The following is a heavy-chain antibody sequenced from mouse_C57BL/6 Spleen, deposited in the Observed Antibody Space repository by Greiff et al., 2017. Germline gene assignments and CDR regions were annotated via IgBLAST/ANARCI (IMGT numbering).Heavy chain of an antibody. CDR3: ATSSYYGSRYWCFDV. J-gene: IGHJ1*03. CDR1: GYAFSSSW. V-gene: IGHV1-82*01. CDR2: IYPGDGDT. D-gene: IGHD1-1*01. Sequence: VQLQQSGPELVKPGASVKISCKASGYAFSSSWMNWVKQRPGKGLEWIGRIYPGDGDTNYNGKFKGKATLTADKSSSTAYMQLSSLTSEDSAVYVCATSSYYGSRYWCFDVWGTGTTVTVSS.